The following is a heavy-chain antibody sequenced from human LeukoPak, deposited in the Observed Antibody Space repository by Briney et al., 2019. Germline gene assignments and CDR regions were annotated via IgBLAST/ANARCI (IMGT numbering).Heavy chain of an antibody. Sequence: PGGSLRLSCAASGFMFSSNWMYWVRQAPGKGLEWVANIKQDGSAKPYVDSVKGRFTISRDNAKNSLFLQMNSLRAEDTAVYYCARDNGWSADFWGQGTLVTVSS. CDR2: IKQDGSAK. CDR3: ARDNGWSADF. J-gene: IGHJ4*02. D-gene: IGHD2-15*01. V-gene: IGHV3-7*03. CDR1: GFMFSSNW.